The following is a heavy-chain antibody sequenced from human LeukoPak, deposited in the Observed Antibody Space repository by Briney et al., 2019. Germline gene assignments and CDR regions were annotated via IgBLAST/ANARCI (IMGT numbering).Heavy chain of an antibody. D-gene: IGHD6-13*01. CDR1: GYTFTSYD. CDR3: ASGAYSSSWYYPVRSWFDP. V-gene: IGHV1-8*01. J-gene: IGHJ5*02. Sequence: ASVKVSCKASGYTFTSYDINWVRQATGQGLEWMGWMNPNSGNTGYAQKFQGRVTMTRNTSISTACMELSSLRSEDTAVYYCASGAYSSSWYYPVRSWFDPWGQGTLVTVSS. CDR2: MNPNSGNT.